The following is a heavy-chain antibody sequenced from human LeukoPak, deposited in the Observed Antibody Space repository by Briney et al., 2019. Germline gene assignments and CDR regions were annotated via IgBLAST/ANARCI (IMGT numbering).Heavy chain of an antibody. Sequence: ASVKVSCKASGYTFTSYDINWVRQATGQGLEWMGWMNPNSGNTGYAQKFQGRVTMTRNTSISTAYMGLSSLRSEDTAVYYCATAQPHYDFWSGYYTGVYYYYYMDVWGKGTTVTASS. J-gene: IGHJ6*03. D-gene: IGHD3-3*01. CDR3: ATAQPHYDFWSGYYTGVYYYYYMDV. CDR2: MNPNSGNT. CDR1: GYTFTSYD. V-gene: IGHV1-8*01.